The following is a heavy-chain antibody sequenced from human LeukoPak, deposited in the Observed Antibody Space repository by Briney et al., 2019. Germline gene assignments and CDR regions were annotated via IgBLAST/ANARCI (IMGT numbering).Heavy chain of an antibody. CDR3: AGMRITTPTVRTLDY. D-gene: IGHD1-14*01. J-gene: IGHJ4*02. CDR2: MYYSEST. Sequence: PSETLSLTCTVSGGSISSSSYYWGWIRQPPGKGLEWIGSMYYSESTYYNPSLKSRVTISVDTSKNQFSLKLSSVTAADTAVYYCAGMRITTPTVRTLDYWGQGTLVTVSS. CDR1: GGSISSSSYY. V-gene: IGHV4-39*07.